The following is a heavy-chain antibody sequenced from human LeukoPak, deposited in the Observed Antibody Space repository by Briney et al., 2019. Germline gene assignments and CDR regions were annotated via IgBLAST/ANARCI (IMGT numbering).Heavy chain of an antibody. CDR1: GFTFSSYG. Sequence: GRSLRLSCAASGFTFSSYGMHWVRQAPGKGLEWVAVISYDGSNKYYADSVKGRLTISRDNSKNTLYLQMNSLRAEDTAVYYCASSLPRYSSSWYLFNYWGQGTLVTVSS. D-gene: IGHD6-13*01. J-gene: IGHJ4*02. CDR2: ISYDGSNK. V-gene: IGHV3-30*03. CDR3: ASSLPRYSSSWYLFNY.